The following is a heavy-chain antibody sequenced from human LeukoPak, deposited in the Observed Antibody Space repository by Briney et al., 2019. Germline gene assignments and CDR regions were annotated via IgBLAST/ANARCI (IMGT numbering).Heavy chain of an antibody. D-gene: IGHD6-19*01. CDR2: INTNTGNP. V-gene: IGHV7-4-1*02. CDR1: GYTFTSYA. J-gene: IGHJ6*03. CDR3: ARVVAVAGTRKDYYYYYYMDV. Sequence: ASVKVSCKASGYTFTSYAMNWVRQAPGQGLEWMGWINTNTGNPTYAQGFTGRFVFSLDTSVSTAYLQISSLKAEDTAVYYCARVVAVAGTRKDYYYYYYMDVWGKGTTVTVSS.